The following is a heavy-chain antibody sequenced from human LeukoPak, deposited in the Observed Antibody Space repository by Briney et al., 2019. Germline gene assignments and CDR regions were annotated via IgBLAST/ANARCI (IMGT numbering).Heavy chain of an antibody. CDR2: ISSSSSYI. V-gene: IGHV3-21*01. J-gene: IGHJ4*02. CDR3: AREGGAAAGYFDY. D-gene: IGHD6-13*01. CDR1: GFTFSSYS. Sequence: PGGSLRLSCAASGFTFSSYSMNWVRQAPGKGLEWVSSISSSSSYIYYADSVKGRFTISRDNAKNSLYLQMNSLRAEDTAGYYCAREGGAAAGYFDYWGQGTLVTVSS.